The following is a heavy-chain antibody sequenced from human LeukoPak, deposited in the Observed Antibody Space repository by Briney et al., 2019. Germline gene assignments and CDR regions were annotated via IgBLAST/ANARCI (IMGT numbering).Heavy chain of an antibody. V-gene: IGHV3-64D*06. CDR2: ISANGGST. D-gene: IGHD6-19*01. CDR1: GFIISNYA. CDR3: ASTSGWYEPIDY. J-gene: IGHJ4*02. Sequence: PGGSLRLSCSASGFIISNYAMHWVRQAPGKGLEYLSAISANGGSTYYADSVKGRFTISRDNSRNTLYLQMSSLRAEDTAVYYCASTSGWYEPIDYWGQGTLVTVSS.